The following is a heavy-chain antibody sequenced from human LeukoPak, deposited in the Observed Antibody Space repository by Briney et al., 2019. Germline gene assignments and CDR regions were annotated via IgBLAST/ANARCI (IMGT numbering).Heavy chain of an antibody. CDR1: GGTFSSYA. CDR3: ARELWFGEPKPQPDY. CDR2: IIPILGIA. D-gene: IGHD3-10*01. J-gene: IGHJ4*02. Sequence: GSSVKVSCKASGGTFSSYAISWVRQAPGQGLEWMGRIIPILGIANYAQKFQGRVTITADKSTSTAYMELSSLRSEDTAVYYCARELWFGEPKPQPDYWGQGTLVTVSS. V-gene: IGHV1-69*04.